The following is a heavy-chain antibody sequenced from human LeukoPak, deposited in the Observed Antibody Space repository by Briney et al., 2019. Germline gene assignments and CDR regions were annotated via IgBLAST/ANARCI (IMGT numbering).Heavy chain of an antibody. V-gene: IGHV3-48*03. CDR3: ARDRPHYFDASG. J-gene: IGHJ4*02. CDR1: GLIFSSYE. CDR2: ISSSGSTI. Sequence: GGSLRLSCVASGLIFSSYEMNWVRQAPGEGLEWVSYISSSGSTIYYADSVKGRFIISRDNAKNSVYLEMNSLRAEDSAVYYCARDRPHYFDASGGGRGTLVTVSS. D-gene: IGHD3-9*01.